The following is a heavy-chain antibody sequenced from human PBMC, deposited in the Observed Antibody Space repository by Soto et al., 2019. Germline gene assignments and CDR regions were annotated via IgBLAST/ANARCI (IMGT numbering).Heavy chain of an antibody. J-gene: IGHJ5*02. CDR3: ARVTNPGGSWFDP. CDR2: INHSGST. Sequence: PSETLSLTCAVYGGSFSGYCWSWIRQPPGKGLEWIGEINHSGSTNYNPSLKSRVTISVDTSKNQFSLKLSSVTAADTAVYYCARVTNPGGSWFDPWGQGTLVTVSS. V-gene: IGHV4-34*01. CDR1: GGSFSGYC. D-gene: IGHD1-1*01.